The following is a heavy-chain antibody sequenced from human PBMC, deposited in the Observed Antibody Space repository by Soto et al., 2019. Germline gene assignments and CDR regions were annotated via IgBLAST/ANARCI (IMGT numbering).Heavy chain of an antibody. V-gene: IGHV1-69*01. D-gene: IGHD4-4*01. CDR1: GGTFSSYV. J-gene: IGHJ6*02. CDR2: IIPMFNIT. CDR3: ARWPTVSRPTYGMDV. Sequence: QVLLVQSGAQVKNPVSSVKVSCKASGGTFSSYVYNWVRQAPGQGLEWMGGIIPMFNITNFAQKFQGRITITADESTTTAYMELSSLRSEDTAVYYCARWPTVSRPTYGMDVWGQGTTVTVSS.